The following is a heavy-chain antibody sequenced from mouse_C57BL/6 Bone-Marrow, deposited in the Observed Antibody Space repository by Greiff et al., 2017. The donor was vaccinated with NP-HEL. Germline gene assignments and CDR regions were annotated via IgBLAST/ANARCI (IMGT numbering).Heavy chain of an antibody. CDR1: GYTFTDYY. CDR2: INPNNGGT. CDR3: ARGAHGAY. Sequence: VQLQQSGPELVKPGASVKISCKASGYTFTDYYMNWVKQSHGKSLEWIGDINPNNGGTSYNQKFKGKATLTVDKSSSTAYMELRSLTSEDSAVYYCARGAHGAYWGQGTLVTVSA. V-gene: IGHV1-26*01. D-gene: IGHD1-3*01. J-gene: IGHJ3*01.